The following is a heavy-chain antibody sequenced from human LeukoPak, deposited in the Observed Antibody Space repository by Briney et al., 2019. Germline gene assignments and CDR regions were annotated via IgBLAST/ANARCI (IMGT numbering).Heavy chain of an antibody. CDR1: GFTLDDYA. CDR3: AKDGLRIAATGIFHY. CDR2: ISGSGGST. V-gene: IGHV3-23*01. Sequence: PGGSLRLSCVASGFTLDDYAIHWVRQAPGKGLEWVSAISGSGGSTYYADSVKGRFTISRDNSKNTLYLQMNSLRAEDTAVYYCAKDGLRIAATGIFHYWGQGTLVTVSS. J-gene: IGHJ4*02. D-gene: IGHD6-13*01.